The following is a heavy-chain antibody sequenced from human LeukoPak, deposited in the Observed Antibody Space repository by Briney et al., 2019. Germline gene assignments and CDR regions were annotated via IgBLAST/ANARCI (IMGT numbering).Heavy chain of an antibody. J-gene: IGHJ4*02. CDR1: GGSFSGYY. CDR3: ARAPGYYGSGSPYFDS. Sequence: PSETLSLTCAVYGGSFSGYYWSWIRQPPGKGLEWIGEINHSGSTNYNPSLKSRVTISVDTSKNQFSLKLSSVTAADTAVYYCARAPGYYGSGSPYFDSWGQGTLVTVSS. V-gene: IGHV4-34*01. CDR2: INHSGST. D-gene: IGHD3-10*01.